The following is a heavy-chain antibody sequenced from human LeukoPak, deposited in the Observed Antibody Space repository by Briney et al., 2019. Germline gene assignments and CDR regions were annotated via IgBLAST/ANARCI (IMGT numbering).Heavy chain of an antibody. CDR2: IYSGGST. J-gene: IGHJ4*02. V-gene: IGHV3-66*01. CDR3: ASPDILAGYYSLY. CDR1: GFTFSNHG. D-gene: IGHD3-9*01. Sequence: PGGSLRLSCAASGFTFSNHGMNWVRQAPGKGLEWVSVIYSGGSTYYADSVKGRFTISRDNSKNTLYLQMNSLRAEDTAVYYCASPDILAGYYSLYWGQGTLVTVSS.